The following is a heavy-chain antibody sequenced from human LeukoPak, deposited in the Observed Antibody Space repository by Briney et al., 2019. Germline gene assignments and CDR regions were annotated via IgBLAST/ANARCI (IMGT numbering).Heavy chain of an antibody. D-gene: IGHD3-9*01. CDR3: AKDKVLRYFDWLFDLDY. V-gene: IGHV3-30*02. CDR1: GFIFRSYG. CDR2: IRYDGSNK. J-gene: IGHJ4*02. Sequence: GGSLRLSCAASGFIFRSYGMHWVRQAPGKGLEWVAFIRYDGSNKYYADSVKGRFTISRDNSKNTLYLQMNSLRAEDTAVYYCAKDKVLRYFDWLFDLDYWGQGTLVTVSS.